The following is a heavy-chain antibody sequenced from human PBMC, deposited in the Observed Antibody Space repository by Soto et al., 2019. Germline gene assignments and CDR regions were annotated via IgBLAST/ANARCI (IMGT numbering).Heavy chain of an antibody. J-gene: IGHJ4*02. CDR2: IIPIFGTA. CDR1: GGTLGSSA. V-gene: IGHV1-69*13. CDR3: ARAAAAGERYFDY. Sequence: SVKVSCKASGGTLGSSAISRVRQAPGQGLEWMVGIIPIFGTANYAQKFQGRVTITADESTSTAYMELSSLRSEDTAVYYCARAAAAGERYFDYWGQGTLVTV. D-gene: IGHD6-13*01.